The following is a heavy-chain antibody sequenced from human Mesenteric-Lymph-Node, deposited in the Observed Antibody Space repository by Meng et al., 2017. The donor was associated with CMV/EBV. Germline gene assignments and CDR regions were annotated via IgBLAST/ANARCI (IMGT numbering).Heavy chain of an antibody. D-gene: IGHD2-2*01. J-gene: IGHJ5*01. Sequence: GGSLRLSCAASGFTFSSYGMHWVRQAPGKGLEWVAVIWYDGSNKYYADSVKGRFTISRDNSKNTLYLQMNSLRAEDTAVYYCARGALDMVPVVIGLDSWGQGTLVTVSS. CDR2: IWYDGSNK. CDR1: GFTFSSYG. V-gene: IGHV3-33*01. CDR3: ARGALDMVPVVIGLDS.